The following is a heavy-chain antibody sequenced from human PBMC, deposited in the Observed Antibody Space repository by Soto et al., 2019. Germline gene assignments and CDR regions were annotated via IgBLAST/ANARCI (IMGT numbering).Heavy chain of an antibody. V-gene: IGHV1-18*04. J-gene: IGHJ6*02. D-gene: IGHD5-18*01. CDR1: GYTFTSYG. Sequence: QVQLVQSGAEVKKPGASVKVSCKASGYTFTSYGISWVRQAPGQGLEWMGWISAYNGNTNYAQKLQGRVTMTTDTSTSTAYMELRSLRSDDTAVYYCARDSGTAMVTWGPYYYYGMDVWGQGTTVTVSS. CDR2: ISAYNGNT. CDR3: ARDSGTAMVTWGPYYYYGMDV.